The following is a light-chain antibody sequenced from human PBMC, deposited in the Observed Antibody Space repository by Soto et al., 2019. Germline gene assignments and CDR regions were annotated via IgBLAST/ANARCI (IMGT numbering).Light chain of an antibody. Sequence: EIVLTQSPATLSLSPGERVTLSCRASQSVRSYLAWYQQKHGQAPRLLIYDASNRATGIPARFSGSGSGTDFTLTISSLEPEDFAIYYGQQRSDWPLTFGQATRLEIK. J-gene: IGKJ5*01. CDR2: DAS. CDR1: QSVRSY. CDR3: QQRSDWPLT. V-gene: IGKV3-11*01.